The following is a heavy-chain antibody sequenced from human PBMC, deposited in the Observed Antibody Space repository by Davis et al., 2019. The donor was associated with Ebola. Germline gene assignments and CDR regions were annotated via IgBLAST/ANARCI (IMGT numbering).Heavy chain of an antibody. D-gene: IGHD1-14*01. V-gene: IGHV4-59*08. CDR1: GGSISSYY. CDR3: ARGTGPVDY. Sequence: MPSETLSLTCTVSGGSISSYYWTWIRQPPGKRLEWIGYIYYSGSTNYNPSLKSRVTISVETSKSQFSLKLSSVTAADTAVYYCARGTGPVDYWGQGTLVTVSS. CDR2: IYYSGST. J-gene: IGHJ4*02.